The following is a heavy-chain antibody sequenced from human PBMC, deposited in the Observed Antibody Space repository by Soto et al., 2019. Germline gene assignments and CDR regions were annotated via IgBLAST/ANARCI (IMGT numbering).Heavy chain of an antibody. CDR1: GFTFSSYG. J-gene: IGHJ4*02. Sequence: GGSLRLSCAASGFTFSSYGMHWVRQAPGKGLEWVAVIWYDGSNKYYADSVKGRFTISRDNSKNTLYLQMNSLRAEDTAVYYCARVDGDSSGYYDYWGQGTLVTVSS. CDR3: ARVDGDSSGYYDY. D-gene: IGHD3-22*01. V-gene: IGHV3-33*01. CDR2: IWYDGSNK.